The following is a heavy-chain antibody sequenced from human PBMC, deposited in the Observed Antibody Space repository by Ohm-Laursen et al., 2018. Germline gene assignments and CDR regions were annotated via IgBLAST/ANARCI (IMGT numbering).Heavy chain of an antibody. CDR2: IYSSGST. J-gene: IGHJ3*02. CDR3: ARDAFDI. Sequence: SETLSLTCTVSGASMSSYYWSWIRQPPGKGLEWIGYIYSSGSTTYNPSLKSRLTISVDTSKNQFSLKLSSVTAADTAVYYCARDAFDIWGQGTMVTVSS. V-gene: IGHV4-59*12. CDR1: GASMSSYY.